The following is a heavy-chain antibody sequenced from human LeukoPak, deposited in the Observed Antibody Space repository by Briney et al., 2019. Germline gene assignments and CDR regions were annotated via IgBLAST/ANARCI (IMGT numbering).Heavy chain of an antibody. V-gene: IGHV3-7*01. Sequence: GGSLRLSCAASGFTFSSYWMSWVRQAPGKGLEWGANIKQDGSEKYYVDSVKGRFTISRDNAKNSLYLQTNSLRAEDTAVYYCAILRVAAGFYYFDYWGQGTLVTVSS. D-gene: IGHD6-13*01. J-gene: IGHJ4*02. CDR1: GFTFSSYW. CDR3: AILRVAAGFYYFDY. CDR2: IKQDGSEK.